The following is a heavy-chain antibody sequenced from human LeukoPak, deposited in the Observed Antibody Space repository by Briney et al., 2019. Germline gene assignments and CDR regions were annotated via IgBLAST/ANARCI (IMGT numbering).Heavy chain of an antibody. J-gene: IGHJ4*02. CDR1: GFTFSKYW. D-gene: IGHD6-19*01. CDR2: INTDGTVT. Sequence: PGQSLRLSCAASGFTFSKYWMLWVRQSPGKGLESFSRINTDGTVTTYADSVKGRFTGSRDNADNTMFLQMNSVRDEDTAVYYCATKQWLAPPPDSWGQGTPVTVSS. V-gene: IGHV3-74*01. CDR3: ATKQWLAPPPDS.